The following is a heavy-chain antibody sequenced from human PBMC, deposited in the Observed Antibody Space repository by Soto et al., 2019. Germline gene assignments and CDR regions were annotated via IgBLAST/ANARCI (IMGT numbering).Heavy chain of an antibody. Sequence: PGGSLRLSCAASGFTFSSYSMNWVRQAPGKGLEWVSYISSSSSTIYYADSVKGRFTISRDNAKNSLYLQMNSLRDEDTAVYYCARGPSGIAVSKYNWFDPWGQGTLVTVSS. CDR1: GFTFSSYS. J-gene: IGHJ5*02. CDR3: ARGPSGIAVSKYNWFDP. D-gene: IGHD6-19*01. V-gene: IGHV3-48*02. CDR2: ISSSSSTI.